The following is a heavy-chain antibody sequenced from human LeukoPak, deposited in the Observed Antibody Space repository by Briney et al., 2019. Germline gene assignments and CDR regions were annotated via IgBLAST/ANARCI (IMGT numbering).Heavy chain of an antibody. CDR3: ARAGVYYYDSSGYYRY. D-gene: IGHD3-22*01. CDR1: GYTFTSYG. Sequence: ASVKVSCKASGYTFTSYGISWVRQAPGQGLEWMGWISAYNGNTNYAQKLQGRVTMTTDTSTSTAYMELRSLRSDDTAVYYCARAGVYYYDSSGYYRYWGQGTLVTVSS. J-gene: IGHJ4*02. V-gene: IGHV1-18*01. CDR2: ISAYNGNT.